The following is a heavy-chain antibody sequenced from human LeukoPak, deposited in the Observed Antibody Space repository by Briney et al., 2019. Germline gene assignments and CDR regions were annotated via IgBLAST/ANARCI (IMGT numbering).Heavy chain of an antibody. V-gene: IGHV3-30*18. CDR3: AKPLGNYYYYGMDV. J-gene: IGHJ6*02. CDR2: ISYDGSNK. CDR1: GFTFRNYW. Sequence: GGSLRLSCAASGFTFRNYWMSWVRQAPGKGLEWVAVISYDGSNKYYADSVKGRFTISRDNSKNTLYLQMNSLRAEDTAVYYCAKPLGNYYYYGMDVWGQGTTVTVSS.